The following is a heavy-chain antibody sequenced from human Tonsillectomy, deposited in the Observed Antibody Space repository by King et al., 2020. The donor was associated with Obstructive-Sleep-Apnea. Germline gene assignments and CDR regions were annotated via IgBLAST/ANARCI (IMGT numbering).Heavy chain of an antibody. CDR2: ISSSSRTI. CDR3: ARDVAVARTAY. V-gene: IGHV3-48*04. D-gene: IGHD6-19*01. Sequence: VQLVESGGGLVQPGGSLRLSCAASGFTFSTYSMNWVRQAPGKGLEWVSYISSSSRTIYYADSLKGRFTISRDNAKNTLYLQLNGLRAEDTAMYYCARDVAVARTAYWGQGTLVTVSS. J-gene: IGHJ4*02. CDR1: GFTFSTYS.